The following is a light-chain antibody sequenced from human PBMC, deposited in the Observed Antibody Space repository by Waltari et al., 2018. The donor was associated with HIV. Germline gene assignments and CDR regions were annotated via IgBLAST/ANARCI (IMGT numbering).Light chain of an antibody. J-gene: IGLJ2*01. Sequence: QSVLTQPPSVSGAPGQRVTISCTGSSSNIGTGFDVHWYQQLPGTAPKLLISGNSNRPSGVPDRFSGSKSGTSASLAITGLQAEDVADYYCQSYDSSLSGVIFGGGTKLTVL. CDR2: GNS. V-gene: IGLV1-40*01. CDR1: SSNIGTGFD. CDR3: QSYDSSLSGVI.